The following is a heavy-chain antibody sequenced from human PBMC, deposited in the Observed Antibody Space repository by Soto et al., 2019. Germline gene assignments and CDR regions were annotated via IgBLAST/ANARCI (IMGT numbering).Heavy chain of an antibody. CDR3: ARGSGYDYHYFDY. D-gene: IGHD5-12*01. J-gene: IGHJ4*02. CDR1: GGSFSGYY. Sequence: SETLSLTCAVYGGSFSGYYWSWIRQPPGKGLEWIGEINHSGSTNYNPSLKSRVTISVDTSKNQFPLKLNSVTAADTAVYYCARGSGYDYHYFDYWGQGTLVTVSS. V-gene: IGHV4-34*01. CDR2: INHSGST.